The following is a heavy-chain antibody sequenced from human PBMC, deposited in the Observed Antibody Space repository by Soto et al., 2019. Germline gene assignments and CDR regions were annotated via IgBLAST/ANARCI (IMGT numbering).Heavy chain of an antibody. CDR2: ISAYNGNT. Sequence: QVQLVQSGAEVKKPGASVKVSCKASGYTFTSYGISWVRQAPGQGLEWMGWISAYNGNTNYAQKLQGRVTMTTDTSPGPAYMELRSLRSDDTAVYYCAAFSIAAADPYGMDVWGQGTTVTVSS. V-gene: IGHV1-18*01. D-gene: IGHD6-13*01. CDR3: AAFSIAAADPYGMDV. CDR1: GYTFTSYG. J-gene: IGHJ6*02.